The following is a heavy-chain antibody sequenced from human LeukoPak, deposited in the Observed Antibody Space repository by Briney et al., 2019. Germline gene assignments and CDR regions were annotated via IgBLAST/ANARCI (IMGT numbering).Heavy chain of an antibody. J-gene: IGHJ4*02. CDR2: TYYTSKWYN. D-gene: IGHD2-2*02. CDR1: GDSVSSNSAA. Sequence: SQTLSLTCAISGDSVSSNSAAWNWIRQPPSGGLEWLGRTYYTSKWYNDYAPSVKGRITINPDTSKNQFSLQLNSVTPEDTAVYYCARGYYCGSSSCYMSFDYWGQGTLVTVSS. CDR3: ARGYYCGSSSCYMSFDY. V-gene: IGHV6-1*01.